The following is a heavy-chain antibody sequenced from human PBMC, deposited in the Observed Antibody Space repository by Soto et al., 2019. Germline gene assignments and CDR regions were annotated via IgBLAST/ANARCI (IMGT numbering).Heavy chain of an antibody. J-gene: IGHJ3*02. D-gene: IGHD3-3*01. Sequence: GGSLRLSCAASGFTFSSYSMNWVRQAPGKGLEWVSSISSSSSYIYYADSVKGRFTISRDNAKNSLYLQMNSLRAEDTAVYYCASGPIPSRLEWSDAFDIWGQGTMVTVSS. CDR2: ISSSSSYI. CDR3: ASGPIPSRLEWSDAFDI. CDR1: GFTFSSYS. V-gene: IGHV3-21*01.